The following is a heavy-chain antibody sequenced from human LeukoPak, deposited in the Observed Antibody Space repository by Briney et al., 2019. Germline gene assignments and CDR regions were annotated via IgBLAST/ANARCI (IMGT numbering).Heavy chain of an antibody. CDR1: GGSVSSGSYY. CDR2: IYYSGSS. CDR3: ATVVRSWDYFDY. D-gene: IGHD2/OR15-2a*01. Sequence: SETLSLTCNVSGGSVSSGSYYWSWIRQPPGKGLEWIGYIYYSGSSNYSPSLKSRVTISVDTSKNQFSMWLSSVTAADTAVYYCATVVRSWDYFDYWGQGTLVTVSS. V-gene: IGHV4-61*01. J-gene: IGHJ4*02.